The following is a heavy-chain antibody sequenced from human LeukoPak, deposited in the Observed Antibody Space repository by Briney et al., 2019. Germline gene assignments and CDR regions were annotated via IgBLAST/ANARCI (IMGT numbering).Heavy chain of an antibody. Sequence: GGSLRLSCAASGFTVSSNYMSWVRQAPGKGLEWVSVIYSGSNTYYADPVKGRFTISRDNSKNTLYLEMTSVRDEDTAVYDCARRAYWGQGTLVTVSS. J-gene: IGHJ4*02. CDR2: IYSGSNT. CDR3: ARRAY. V-gene: IGHV3-53*01. CDR1: GFTVSSNY.